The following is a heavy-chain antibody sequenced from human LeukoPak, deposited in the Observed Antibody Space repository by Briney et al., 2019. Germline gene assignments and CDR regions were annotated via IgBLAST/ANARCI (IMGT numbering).Heavy chain of an antibody. CDR3: ARGVGTIFGVAHYYGMDV. D-gene: IGHD3-3*01. Sequence: SQTLSLTCTVSGGSISSGDYYWSWIRQPPRKGLEWIGYIYYSGSTYYNPSLKSRVTISVDTPKNQFSLKLSSVTAADTAVYYCARGVGTIFGVAHYYGMDVWGQGTTVTVSS. V-gene: IGHV4-30-4*01. CDR2: IYYSGST. CDR1: GGSISSGDYY. J-gene: IGHJ6*02.